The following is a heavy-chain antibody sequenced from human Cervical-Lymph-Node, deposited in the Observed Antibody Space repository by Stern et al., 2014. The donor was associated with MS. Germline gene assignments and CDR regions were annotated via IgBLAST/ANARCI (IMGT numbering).Heavy chain of an antibody. CDR2: ITSDSSDI. Sequence: EVQLVESGGGLVQPGGSLRLSCAASGFTFKEYSMNWVRQAPGKGLEWVSSITSDSSDIHYADSVKGRFTVSRDNVKNSLYLQMNSLRAEDTALYYCAREDYTQDFDYWGRGTLVTVSS. V-gene: IGHV3-21*01. CDR1: GFTFKEYS. D-gene: IGHD4-11*01. J-gene: IGHJ4*02. CDR3: AREDYTQDFDY.